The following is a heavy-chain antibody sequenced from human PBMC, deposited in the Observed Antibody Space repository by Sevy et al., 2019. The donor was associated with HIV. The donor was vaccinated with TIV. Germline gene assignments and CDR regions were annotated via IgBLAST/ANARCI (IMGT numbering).Heavy chain of an antibody. V-gene: IGHV3-33*01. CDR1: GFTFGSYG. CDR2: IWFDGSNI. J-gene: IGHJ4*02. Sequence: GGSLRLSCVASGFTFGSYGMLWVRQAPGKGLEWVADIWFDGSNIQYADSVRGRFTISRDNSKNTLSLHMSSLRVEDTAVYYCARERTYLFDYCGQGTLVTVSS. CDR3: ARERTYLFDY.